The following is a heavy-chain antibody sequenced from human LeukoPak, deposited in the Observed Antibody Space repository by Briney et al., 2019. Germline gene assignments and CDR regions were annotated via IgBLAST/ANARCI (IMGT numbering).Heavy chain of an antibody. CDR1: WFTVITND. Sequence: GGSLRLSCAASWFTVITNDMTWVRQAPGKGLEWVSVLYSDGNTKYADSVQGRFTISRDNSKNTLYLEMNSLSPDDTAVYYCARGVEPLAANTLAYWGQGTLVTVSS. D-gene: IGHD1-14*01. CDR3: ARGVEPLAANTLAY. V-gene: IGHV3-53*01. CDR2: LYSDGNT. J-gene: IGHJ4*02.